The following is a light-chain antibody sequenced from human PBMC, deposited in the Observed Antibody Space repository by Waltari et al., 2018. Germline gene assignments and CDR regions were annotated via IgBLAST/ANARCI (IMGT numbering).Light chain of an antibody. V-gene: IGKV1-5*03. Sequence: DIQLTQSPSTLSASAGDRATITCRASRSISSYLAWYQQKPGKAPKLLIHEASTLDTGVPSTFSGSESGTEFTLTISSLQPDDVATYCCQQYSTNSLTFGGGTKVEIK. CDR2: EAS. CDR3: QQYSTNSLT. J-gene: IGKJ4*01. CDR1: RSISSY.